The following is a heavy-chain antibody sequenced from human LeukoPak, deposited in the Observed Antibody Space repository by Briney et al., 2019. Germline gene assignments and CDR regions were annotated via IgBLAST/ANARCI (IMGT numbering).Heavy chain of an antibody. Sequence: GGSLRLSCAASRFTFSSYCFHWVRQAPGKWLVWVLRIGNDGSDTIYADSVKGRFTISRDNAKSTLYLQMNSLKAEDTAVYYCARGGYDHAFDIWGQGTMVTVSS. CDR1: RFTFSSYC. V-gene: IGHV3-74*01. J-gene: IGHJ3*02. D-gene: IGHD2-15*01. CDR3: ARGGYDHAFDI. CDR2: IGNDGSDT.